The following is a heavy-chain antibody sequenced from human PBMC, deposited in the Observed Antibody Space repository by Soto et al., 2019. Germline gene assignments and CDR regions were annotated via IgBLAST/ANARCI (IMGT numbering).Heavy chain of an antibody. CDR3: ARGRRYYDSSEGGY. V-gene: IGHV3-74*01. J-gene: IGHJ4*02. Sequence: EGALGLSCAASGFTFSSYWMHWVRQAPGKGLVWVSRINSDGSSTSYADSVKGRFTISRDNAKNTLYLQMSSLRAEDTAVYYCARGRRYYDSSEGGYWGPGTRFTVSS. CDR1: GFTFSSYW. D-gene: IGHD3-22*01. CDR2: INSDGSST.